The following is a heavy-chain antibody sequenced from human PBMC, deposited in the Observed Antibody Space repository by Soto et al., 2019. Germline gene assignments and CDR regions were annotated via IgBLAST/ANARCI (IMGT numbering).Heavy chain of an antibody. CDR1: GGSISSYY. D-gene: IGHD3-22*01. J-gene: IGHJ4*02. V-gene: IGHV4-59*01. CDR2: IYYSGST. CDR3: ARSLDYYDSSGYSFDY. Sequence: NPSETLSLTCTVSGGSISSYYWSWIRQPPGKGLEWIGYIYYSGSTNYNPSLKSRVTISVDTSKNQFSLKLSSVTAADTAVYYCARSLDYYDSSGYSFDYWGQGTLVTVSS.